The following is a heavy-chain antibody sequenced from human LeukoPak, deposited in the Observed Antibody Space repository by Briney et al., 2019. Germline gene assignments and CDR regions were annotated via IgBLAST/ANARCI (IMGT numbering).Heavy chain of an antibody. CDR2: IYSGGTT. V-gene: IGHV3-53*01. D-gene: IGHD1-26*01. Sequence: PGGSLRLSCAASGFTVSSNYMSWVRQAPGKGLEWVSVIYSGGTTYYADSVKGRFTIPRDNSNNTLYLQMNSLRAEDTAVYYCARERVGATITFDFWGQGTLVTVSS. J-gene: IGHJ4*02. CDR1: GFTVSSNY. CDR3: ARERVGATITFDF.